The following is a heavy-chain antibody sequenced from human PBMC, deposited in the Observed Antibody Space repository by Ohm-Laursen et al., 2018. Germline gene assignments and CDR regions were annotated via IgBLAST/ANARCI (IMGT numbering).Heavy chain of an antibody. CDR1: GFTFSSYW. CDR2: IKEDGSAK. D-gene: IGHD3-22*01. Sequence: SLRLSCAASGFTFSSYWMFWVRQAPGKGLEWVANIKEDGSAKNYVDSVKGRFTISRDNSKNTLYLQMNSLRAEDTAVYYCARDNDYYDSSGPGYYFDYWGQGTLVTVSS. J-gene: IGHJ4*02. V-gene: IGHV3-7*01. CDR3: ARDNDYYDSSGPGYYFDY.